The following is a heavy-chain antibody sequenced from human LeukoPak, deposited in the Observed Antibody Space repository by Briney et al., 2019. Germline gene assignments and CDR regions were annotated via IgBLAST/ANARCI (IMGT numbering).Heavy chain of an antibody. Sequence: SETLSLTCTVSGGSINSYYWSWIRQPPGKGLEWIDYIYYSGSAIYNPSLKSRVTISVDTSKNQFSLKLSSVTAADTAVYYCARHDYGGDFDPPYFQHWGQGTLVTVSS. D-gene: IGHD4-23*01. CDR2: IYYSGSA. J-gene: IGHJ1*01. V-gene: IGHV4-59*08. CDR3: ARHDYGGDFDPPYFQH. CDR1: GGSINSYY.